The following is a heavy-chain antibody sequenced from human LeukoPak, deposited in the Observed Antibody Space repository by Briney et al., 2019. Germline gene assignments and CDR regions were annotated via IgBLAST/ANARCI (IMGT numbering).Heavy chain of an antibody. J-gene: IGHJ5*02. V-gene: IGHV3-48*03. CDR1: GFTFSSYE. CDR3: ARERGSGWFLGFDL. D-gene: IGHD6-19*01. CDR2: ISSSGSTI. Sequence: GGSLRLSCAASGFTFSSYEMNWVRQAPGKGLEWVSYISSSGSTIYYADSVKGRFTISRDNSKNTLYLQMTSLRPEDTAVYFCARERGSGWFLGFDLWGQGTLVTVSS.